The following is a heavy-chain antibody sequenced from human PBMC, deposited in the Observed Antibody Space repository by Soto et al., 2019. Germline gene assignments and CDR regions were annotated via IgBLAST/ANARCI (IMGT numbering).Heavy chain of an antibody. Sequence: PSETLSLTCAVSGGSISSSNWWSWVRQPPGKGLEWIGEIYHSGSTNYNPSLKSRVTISVDKSKNQFSLKLSSVTAADTAVYYCARGLKYYDILTGSYYYYYYGMDVWGPGTTVTVSS. CDR1: GGSISSSNW. J-gene: IGHJ6*02. CDR2: IYHSGST. CDR3: ARGLKYYDILTGSYYYYYYGMDV. D-gene: IGHD3-9*01. V-gene: IGHV4-4*02.